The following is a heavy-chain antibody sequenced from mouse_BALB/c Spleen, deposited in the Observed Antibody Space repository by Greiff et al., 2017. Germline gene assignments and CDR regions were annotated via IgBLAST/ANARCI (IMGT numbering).Heavy chain of an antibody. CDR1: GFTFSSFG. CDR3: ERQIYYGYFDY. Sequence: DVKLVESGGGLVQPGGSRKLSCAASGFTFSSFGMHWVRQAPEKGLEWVAYISSGSSTIYYADIVKGRFNISRNNPKNTLFLQMTSLRSEDTAMYYCERQIYYGYFDYWGQGTTLTVSS. D-gene: IGHD2-1*01. V-gene: IGHV5-17*02. CDR2: ISSGSSTI. J-gene: IGHJ2*01.